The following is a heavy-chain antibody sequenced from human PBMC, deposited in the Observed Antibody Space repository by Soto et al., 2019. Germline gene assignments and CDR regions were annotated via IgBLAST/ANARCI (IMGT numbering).Heavy chain of an antibody. CDR2: IYYSGST. Sequence: TLSLTCTVSGGSISSYYWSWIRQPPGKGLEWIGYIYYSGSTYYNPSLKSRVTISVDTSKNQFSLKLSSVTAADTAVYYCARSYGSGSYYSWGQGTLVTVSS. V-gene: IGHV4-59*08. CDR1: GGSISSYY. CDR3: ARSYGSGSYYS. D-gene: IGHD3-10*01. J-gene: IGHJ4*02.